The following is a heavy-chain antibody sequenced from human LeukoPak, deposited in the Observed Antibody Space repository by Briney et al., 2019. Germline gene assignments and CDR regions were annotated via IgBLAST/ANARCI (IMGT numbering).Heavy chain of an antibody. J-gene: IGHJ3*02. CDR3: ARGDYSYAFDI. CDR2: INSDGSST. CDR1: GFTFSSYW. D-gene: IGHD5-12*01. V-gene: IGHV3-74*01. Sequence: GGSLRLSCAASGFTFSSYWMHWVRQAPGKGLVWVSRINSDGSSTSYADSVKGRFTISRDNAKNTLYLQMNSLRAEDTAVYYCARGDYSYAFDIWGQGTMVTVSS.